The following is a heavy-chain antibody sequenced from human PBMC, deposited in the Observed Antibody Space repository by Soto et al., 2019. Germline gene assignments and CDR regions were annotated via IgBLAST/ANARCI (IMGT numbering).Heavy chain of an antibody. V-gene: IGHV1-3*01. J-gene: IGHJ4*02. CDR2: INAGNGNT. CDR1: GYTFTNYA. CDR3: VRDLDASGCYYTDY. D-gene: IGHD3-10*01. Sequence: ASVKVSCKASGYTFTNYAMHWVRQAPGQRLEWMGWINAGNGNTKYSQRFQGRVTITRDTSASTAYMEMRSLRSDDTAVYYCVRDLDASGCYYTDYWGPGTLVTVSS.